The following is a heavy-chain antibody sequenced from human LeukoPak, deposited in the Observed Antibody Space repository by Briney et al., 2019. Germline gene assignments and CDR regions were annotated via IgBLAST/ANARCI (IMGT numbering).Heavy chain of an antibody. CDR3: ARDGRDGYNTFDY. Sequence: GASVKVSCKASGGTFSSYAISWVRQAPGQGLEWMGGIIPIFGTANYAQKFQGRVTITADESTSTAYMELSSLRSEDTAVYYCARDGRDGYNTFDYWGQGTLVTVSS. V-gene: IGHV1-69*13. D-gene: IGHD5-24*01. CDR2: IIPIFGTA. CDR1: GGTFSSYA. J-gene: IGHJ4*02.